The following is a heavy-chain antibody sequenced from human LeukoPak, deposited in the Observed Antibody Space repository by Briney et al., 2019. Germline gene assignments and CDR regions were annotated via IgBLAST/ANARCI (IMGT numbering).Heavy chain of an antibody. CDR1: GYTFTSYY. V-gene: IGHV1-46*01. Sequence: ASVKVSCKASGYTFTSYYMHWVRQAPGQGLEWMGIVNPSGGSTSYAQKFQGRVTMTRDTSTSTVYMELSSLRSEDTAVYYCARLDSSGYFDYWGQGTLVTVSS. CDR3: ARLDSSGYFDY. D-gene: IGHD3-22*01. CDR2: VNPSGGST. J-gene: IGHJ4*02.